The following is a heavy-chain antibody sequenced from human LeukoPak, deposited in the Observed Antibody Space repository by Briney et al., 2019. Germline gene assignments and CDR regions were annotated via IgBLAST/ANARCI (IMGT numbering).Heavy chain of an antibody. Sequence: GASVKVSCKASGYTFTSYDINWVRQATGQGLEWMGWTNPNSGNTGYAQKFQGRVTMTRNTSISTAYMELSSLRSEDTAVYYCARDTQPRGTTFGVAPSFDYWGQGTLVTVSS. CDR1: GYTFTSYD. CDR3: ARDTQPRGTTFGVAPSFDY. J-gene: IGHJ4*02. D-gene: IGHD3-3*01. V-gene: IGHV1-8*01. CDR2: TNPNSGNT.